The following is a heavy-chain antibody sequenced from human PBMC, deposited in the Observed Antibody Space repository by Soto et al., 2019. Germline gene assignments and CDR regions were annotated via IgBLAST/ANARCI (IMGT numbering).Heavy chain of an antibody. D-gene: IGHD2-15*01. Sequence: PVKVSCKASGASFSNSGINWVRQVPGQGIEWMGGIVPVFGRPNYAQRFRGRFTITADESTSTGNMELTSPRSDDTAVSYCARAGSGAILWGLG. J-gene: IGHJ2*01. CDR1: GASFSNSG. CDR3: ARAGSGAIL. CDR2: IVPVFGRP. V-gene: IGHV1-69*13.